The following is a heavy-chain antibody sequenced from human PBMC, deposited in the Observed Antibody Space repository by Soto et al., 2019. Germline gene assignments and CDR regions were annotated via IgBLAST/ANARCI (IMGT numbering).Heavy chain of an antibody. D-gene: IGHD3-22*01. CDR1: GGSISSGGYY. CDR2: IYYSGST. Sequence: QVQLQESGPGLVKPSQTLSLTCTVSGGSISSGGYYWSWIRQHPGKGLEWIGYIYYSGSTYYNPSFKSRVTMSLDTSKNQFSLKLSSVTAADTAVYYCARVAMIVERYYFAYWGQGTLVTVSS. J-gene: IGHJ4*02. V-gene: IGHV4-31*03. CDR3: ARVAMIVERYYFAY.